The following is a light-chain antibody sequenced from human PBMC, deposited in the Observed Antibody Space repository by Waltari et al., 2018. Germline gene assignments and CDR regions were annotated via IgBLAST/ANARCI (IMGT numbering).Light chain of an antibody. V-gene: IGLV2-23*02. CDR1: SSDVGSYNL. Sequence: QSALTQPASVSGSPEQSITISCTGTSSDVGSYNLVSWYQQHPGKAPKLMISEVNERPSGVASRFSGSSAGNTAPLTISGLQAEDEADYYCCSYAGSNTVLFGGGTKLTVL. J-gene: IGLJ2*01. CDR2: EVN. CDR3: CSYAGSNTVL.